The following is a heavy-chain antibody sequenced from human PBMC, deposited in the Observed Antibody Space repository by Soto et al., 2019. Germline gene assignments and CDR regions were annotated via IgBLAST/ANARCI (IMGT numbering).Heavy chain of an antibody. V-gene: IGHV1-18*01. D-gene: IGHD1-1*01. CDR3: ARGRYGDY. Sequence: QVHLAQSGAEVKKPGASVKVSCQASGYAFTTYGITWVRQAPGQGLEWMGWISAHNGNTNYAQKLQGRVTVTRDTFTSTAYMELRSLRSDDTAVYYCARGRYGDYWGQGALVTVSS. CDR1: GYAFTTYG. CDR2: ISAHNGNT. J-gene: IGHJ4*02.